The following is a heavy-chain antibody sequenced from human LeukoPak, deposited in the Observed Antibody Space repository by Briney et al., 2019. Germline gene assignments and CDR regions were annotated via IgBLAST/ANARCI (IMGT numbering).Heavy chain of an antibody. D-gene: IGHD3-9*01. V-gene: IGHV1-69*04. Sequence: SVKVSCKVSGYTLTELSMHWVRQAPGQGLEWMGRIIPILGIANYAQKFQGRVTITADKSTSTAYMELSSLRSEDTAVYYCARDPAGPDYDILTGSLHYFDYWGQGTLVTVSS. CDR2: IIPILGIA. CDR3: ARDPAGPDYDILTGSLHYFDY. CDR1: GYTLTELS. J-gene: IGHJ4*02.